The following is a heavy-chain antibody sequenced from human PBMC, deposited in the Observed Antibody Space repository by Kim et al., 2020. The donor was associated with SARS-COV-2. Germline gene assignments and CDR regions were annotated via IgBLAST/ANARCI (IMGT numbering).Heavy chain of an antibody. CDR2: SGAYT. J-gene: IGHJ4*02. Sequence: SGAYTNHADCVKGRFTISRDKSKNTLYLQMNSLRADDTAVYYWAKHWHIVYWGRGALVTVSS. CDR3: AKHWHIVY. V-gene: IGHV3-23*01.